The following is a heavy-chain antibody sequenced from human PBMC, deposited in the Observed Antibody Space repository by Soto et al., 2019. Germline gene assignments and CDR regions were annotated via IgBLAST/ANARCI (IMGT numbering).Heavy chain of an antibody. V-gene: IGHV3-33*01. Sequence: QEQLVESGGGVVQPGRSLRLSCAASGFTFSSYGMHWVRQAPGKGLEWVAVIWYDGSNKYYADSVKGRFTISRDNSKNTLYLQMNSLRAEDTAVYYCARGGVLRFLEWLLGPPFDYWGQGTLVTVSS. J-gene: IGHJ4*02. CDR3: ARGGVLRFLEWLLGPPFDY. CDR2: IWYDGSNK. CDR1: GFTFSSYG. D-gene: IGHD3-3*01.